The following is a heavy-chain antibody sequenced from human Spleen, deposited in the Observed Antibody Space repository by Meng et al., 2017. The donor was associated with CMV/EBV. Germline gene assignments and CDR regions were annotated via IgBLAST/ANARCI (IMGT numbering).Heavy chain of an antibody. CDR2: ITWDGAST. Sequence: GESLKISCAASGFTFEDYAVHWVRQAPGKGLEWVSLITWDGASTYYADSVKGRFTISRDNGKSSLYLQMNSLRPDDTAFYYCAKDSTKGPLPITIFEIPVINYFDSWGQGTPVTVSS. D-gene: IGHD3-3*01. V-gene: IGHV3-43D*03. J-gene: IGHJ4*02. CDR3: AKDSTKGPLPITIFEIPVINYFDS. CDR1: GFTFEDYA.